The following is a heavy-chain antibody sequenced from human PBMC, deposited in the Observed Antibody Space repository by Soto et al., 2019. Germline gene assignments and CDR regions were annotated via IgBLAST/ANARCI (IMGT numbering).Heavy chain of an antibody. CDR3: ARVSMVRGIIYYYYYMDV. CDR2: INHSGST. Sequence: KTSETLSLTCAVYGGSFSGYYWSWIRQPPGKGLEWIGEINHSGSTNYNPSLKSRVTISVDTSKNQFSLKLSSVTAADTAVYYCARVSMVRGIIYYYYYMDVWGKGTTVTVSS. J-gene: IGHJ6*03. V-gene: IGHV4-34*01. D-gene: IGHD3-10*01. CDR1: GGSFSGYY.